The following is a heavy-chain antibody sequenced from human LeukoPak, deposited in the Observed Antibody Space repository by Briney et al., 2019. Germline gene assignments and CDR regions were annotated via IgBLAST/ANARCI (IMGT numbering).Heavy chain of an antibody. Sequence: SETLSLTCSVSGDSISYFYWSWIRQAAGKGLEWIGRISSSGSTDYNASLKSRVTMSVDTSKNQLSLKLSSVTAADTAVYYCATIAVAGTVDYWGQGTLVTVSS. CDR2: ISSSGST. J-gene: IGHJ4*02. V-gene: IGHV4-4*07. CDR3: ATIAVAGTVDY. CDR1: GDSISYFY. D-gene: IGHD6-19*01.